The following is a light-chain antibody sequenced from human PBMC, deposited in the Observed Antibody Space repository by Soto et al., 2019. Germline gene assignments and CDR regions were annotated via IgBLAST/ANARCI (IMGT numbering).Light chain of an antibody. J-gene: IGKJ1*01. Sequence: EIVLAQSPATLSLSPGERATLSCRASQSVSSYLAWYQQNPGQAPRLLIYDASNRATGIPARFSGSGSGTDFTLTISSLEPEDFAVYYCQQRSNWPPVFGQGTKVDIK. CDR3: QQRSNWPPV. CDR1: QSVSSY. V-gene: IGKV3-11*01. CDR2: DAS.